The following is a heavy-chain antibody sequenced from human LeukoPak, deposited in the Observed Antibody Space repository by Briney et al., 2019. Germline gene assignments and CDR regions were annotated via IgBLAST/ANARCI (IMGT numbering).Heavy chain of an antibody. CDR1: GYTFTGYY. J-gene: IGHJ4*02. D-gene: IGHD2-8*01. CDR3: ARGKHEGWYYFDY. V-gene: IGHV1-2*02. CDR2: INPNSGGT. Sequence: ASVKVSCKASGYTFTGYYMHWVRQAPGQGLEWMGWINPNSGGTNHAQKFQGRVTMTRDTSISTAYMELSRLRSDDTAVYYCARGKHEGWYYFDYWGQGTLVTVSS.